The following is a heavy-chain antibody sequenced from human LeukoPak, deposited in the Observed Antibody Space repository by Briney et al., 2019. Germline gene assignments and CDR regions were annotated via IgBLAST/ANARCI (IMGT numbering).Heavy chain of an antibody. CDR2: ISGSGGST. V-gene: IGHV3-23*01. Sequence: GGSLRLSCAASGFTFSSYAMSWVRQAPGKGLEWVSAISGSGGSTYYADSVKGRFTISRDNSKNTLYLQMNSLRAEHTAVYYCAEAISSSDRAGDYCGPGTLVTVSS. CDR3: AEAISSSDRAGDY. D-gene: IGHD6-13*01. J-gene: IGHJ4*02. CDR1: GFTFSSYA.